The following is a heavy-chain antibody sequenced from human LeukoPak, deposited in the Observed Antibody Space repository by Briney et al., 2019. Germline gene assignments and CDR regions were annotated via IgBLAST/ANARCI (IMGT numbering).Heavy chain of an antibody. J-gene: IGHJ5*02. V-gene: IGHV1-69*06. CDR1: GGTFSSYA. CDR2: IIPIFGTA. D-gene: IGHD3-3*01. Sequence: ASVKVSCKASGGTFSSYAISWVRQAPGQGLEWMGGIIPIFGTANYAQKFQGRVTITADKSTSTAYMELSSLGSEDTAVYYCARDYDFWSGYYLWGQGTLVTVSS. CDR3: ARDYDFWSGYYL.